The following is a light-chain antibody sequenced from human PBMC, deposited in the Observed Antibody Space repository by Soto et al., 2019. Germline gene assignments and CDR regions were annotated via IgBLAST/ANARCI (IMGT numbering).Light chain of an antibody. CDR1: SSNIGAGYD. CDR2: GNS. CDR3: QSYDSSRSGYVV. Sequence: QSVLTQPPSVSGAPGQRVTISCTGSSSNIGAGYDVHWYQQLPGTAPKLLIYGNSNRPSGVPDRFSGSKSGTSASLAITGLQADDEADYYCQSYDSSRSGYVVFGGGTKLTVL. V-gene: IGLV1-40*01. J-gene: IGLJ2*01.